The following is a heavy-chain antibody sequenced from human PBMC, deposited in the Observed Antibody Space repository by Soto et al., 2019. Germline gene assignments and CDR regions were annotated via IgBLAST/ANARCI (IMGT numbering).Heavy chain of an antibody. V-gene: IGHV3-23*01. J-gene: IGHJ4*02. CDR3: AKSQYVLRFLEWLLSDY. Sequence: EVQLLASGGGLVQPGGSLRLSCAASGFTFSSYAMSWVRQAPGKGLEWVSAISGSGGSTYYADSVKGRFTISRDNSKNTLYLQMNSLRAEDTAVYYCAKSQYVLRFLEWLLSDYWGQGTLVTVSS. CDR2: ISGSGGST. D-gene: IGHD3-3*01. CDR1: GFTFSSYA.